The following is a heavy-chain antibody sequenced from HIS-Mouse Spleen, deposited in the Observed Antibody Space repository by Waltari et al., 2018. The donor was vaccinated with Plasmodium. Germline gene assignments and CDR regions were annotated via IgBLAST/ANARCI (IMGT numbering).Heavy chain of an antibody. Sequence: QLQLQESGPGLVKPSETLSLSCTVSGDSLSISSYYWGWIRQPPGKGLEWIGSIYYSGSTYYNPSLKSRVTISVDTYKNQFSLKLSSVTAADTAVYYCARRGGSYYYFDYWGQGTLVTVSS. CDR2: IYYSGST. CDR3: ARRGGSYYYFDY. J-gene: IGHJ4*02. V-gene: IGHV4-39*01. D-gene: IGHD1-26*01. CDR1: GDSLSISSYY.